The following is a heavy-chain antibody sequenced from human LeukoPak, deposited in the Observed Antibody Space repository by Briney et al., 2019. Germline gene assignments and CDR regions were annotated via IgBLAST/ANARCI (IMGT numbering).Heavy chain of an antibody. Sequence: PSETLSFSCTASGASISNDNYYWGWIRRPPRKGLERIGRVYYSGSTYYNPSLKSRVTISVDTSKTQFSLRLSSVTAADTAVYYCARGPFNYYDSSGYNTWGYYYYYMDVWGKGTTVTVSS. CDR1: GASISNDNYY. D-gene: IGHD3-22*01. CDR2: VYYSGST. J-gene: IGHJ6*03. V-gene: IGHV4-39*01. CDR3: ARGPFNYYDSSGYNTWGYYYYYMDV.